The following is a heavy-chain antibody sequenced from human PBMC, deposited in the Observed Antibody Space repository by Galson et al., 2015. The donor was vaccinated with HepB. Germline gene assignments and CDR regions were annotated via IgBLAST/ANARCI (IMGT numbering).Heavy chain of an antibody. J-gene: IGHJ6*02. CDR3: ARDDSSSSDYYYYGMDV. CDR1: GDSVSSNSAA. Sequence: CAISGDSVSSNSAAWNWIRQSPSGGLEWLGRTYYRSKWYNDYAVSVKSRITINPDTSKNQFSLQLNSVTPEDTAVYYCARDDSSSSDYYYYGMDVWGQGTTVTVSS. V-gene: IGHV6-1*01. D-gene: IGHD6-6*01. CDR2: TYYRSKWYN.